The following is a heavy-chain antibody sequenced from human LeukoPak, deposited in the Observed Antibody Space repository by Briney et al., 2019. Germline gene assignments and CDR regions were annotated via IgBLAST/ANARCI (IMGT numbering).Heavy chain of an antibody. V-gene: IGHV4-4*02. CDR2: IYHSGST. D-gene: IGHD6-19*01. Sequence: SETLSLTCAVSGGSIGSDNWWSWVRQPPGQGLEWIGEIYHSGSTNYNSSLKSRVTISVDKSKNQFSLKLSSVTAADTATYYCARGGTTVAGTFWFDPWGQGTLVTVSS. J-gene: IGHJ5*02. CDR3: ARGGTTVAGTFWFDP. CDR1: GGSIGSDNW.